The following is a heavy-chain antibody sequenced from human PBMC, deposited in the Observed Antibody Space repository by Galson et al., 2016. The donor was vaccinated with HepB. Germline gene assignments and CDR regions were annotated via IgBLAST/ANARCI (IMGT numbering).Heavy chain of an antibody. Sequence: SVKVSCKASGYTFTNYGISWVRQAPGQGLEWMGWISENNGNTKYTQKVQGRVIMTTDTSTSTAYMELKSLRFDDTAVYYCARGPLALEAYSGNWPHFDHWGQGTLVTVSS. CDR3: ARGPLALEAYSGNWPHFDH. V-gene: IGHV1-18*04. D-gene: IGHD1-26*01. J-gene: IGHJ4*02. CDR1: GYTFTNYG. CDR2: ISENNGNT.